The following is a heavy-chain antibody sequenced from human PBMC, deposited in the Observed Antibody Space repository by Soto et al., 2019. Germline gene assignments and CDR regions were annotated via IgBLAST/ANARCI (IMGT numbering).Heavy chain of an antibody. Sequence: GGSLRLSCAASGFTFSSYGMHWVRQAPGKGLEWVAVISYDGSNKYYADSVKGRFTISRDNSKNTLYLQMNSLRAEDTAVYYCAKDRGWIFGVVYYYYYGMDVWGQGTTVTVSS. D-gene: IGHD3-3*01. CDR1: GFTFSSYG. V-gene: IGHV3-30*18. CDR2: ISYDGSNK. J-gene: IGHJ6*02. CDR3: AKDRGWIFGVVYYYYYGMDV.